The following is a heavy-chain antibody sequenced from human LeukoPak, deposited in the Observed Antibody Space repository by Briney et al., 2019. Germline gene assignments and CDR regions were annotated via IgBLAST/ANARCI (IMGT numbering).Heavy chain of an antibody. CDR1: SGSFRTYY. D-gene: IGHD2-21*01. CDR3: ARGVGGGDNAFDI. CDR2: IFYNEGT. J-gene: IGHJ3*02. Sequence: SETLSLTCTVSSGSFRTYYWSRIRQPPGKGLEWIGYIFYNEGTSYNPSLKSRVTISVDTSNNQLSLKVNSVTAADTAVYYCARGVGGGDNAFDIWGQGTMVTVSS. V-gene: IGHV4-59*01.